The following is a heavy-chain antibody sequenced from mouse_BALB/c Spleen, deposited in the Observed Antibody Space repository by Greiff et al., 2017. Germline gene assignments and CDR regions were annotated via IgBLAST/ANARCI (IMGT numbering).Heavy chain of an antibody. D-gene: IGHD2-1*01. J-gene: IGHJ4*01. V-gene: IGHV5-6*01. CDR2: ISSGGSYT. Sequence: EVKVVESGGDLVKPGGSLKLSCAASGFTFSSYGMSWVRQTPDKRLEWVATISSGGSYTYYPDSVKGRFTISRDNAKNTLYLQMSSLKSEDTAMYYCARLNGNYVYYAMDYWGQGTSVTVSS. CDR1: GFTFSSYG. CDR3: ARLNGNYVYYAMDY.